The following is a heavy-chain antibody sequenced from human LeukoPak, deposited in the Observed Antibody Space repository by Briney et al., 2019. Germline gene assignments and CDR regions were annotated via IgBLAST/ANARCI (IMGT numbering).Heavy chain of an antibody. Sequence: GGSLRLSCAASGFTFSNYWMAWVRQAPGKGPEWVANINLDGSQKYYVDSVKGRFAISRDNAENSLYLQMNSLRAEDTAIYYCAKDPLGCSSTSCQNGFDPWGQGTLVTVSS. CDR3: AKDPLGCSSTSCQNGFDP. CDR1: GFTFSNYW. CDR2: INLDGSQK. D-gene: IGHD2-2*01. J-gene: IGHJ5*02. V-gene: IGHV3-7*03.